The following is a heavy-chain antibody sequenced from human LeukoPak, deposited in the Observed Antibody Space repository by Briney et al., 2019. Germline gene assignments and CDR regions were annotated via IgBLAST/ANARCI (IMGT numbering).Heavy chain of an antibody. CDR2: ISSSSSYI. CDR1: GFTVSTNY. V-gene: IGHV3-21*01. Sequence: GGSLRLSCVVSGFTVSTNYMNWVRQAPGKGLEWVSSISSSSSYIYYADSVKGRFTISRDNAKNSLYLQMNSLRAEDTAVYYCARVNGRDYFDYWGQGTLVTVSS. D-gene: IGHD2-8*01. CDR3: ARVNGRDYFDY. J-gene: IGHJ4*02.